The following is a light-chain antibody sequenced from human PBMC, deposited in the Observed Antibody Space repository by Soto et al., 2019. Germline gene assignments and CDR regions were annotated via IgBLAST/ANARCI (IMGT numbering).Light chain of an antibody. CDR1: SSDVGGYNY. CDR3: DSYTSSRAYV. V-gene: IGLV2-14*01. CDR2: EVS. J-gene: IGLJ1*01. Sequence: QSGLTQPDSVSGSPGQSITISCTGTSSDVGGYNYVSWYQQQSGKAPKLIIHEVSNRPSGVSNRFSGSKSGNTASLTISGLQAEDEADYYCDSYTSSRAYVFGIGTKLTVL.